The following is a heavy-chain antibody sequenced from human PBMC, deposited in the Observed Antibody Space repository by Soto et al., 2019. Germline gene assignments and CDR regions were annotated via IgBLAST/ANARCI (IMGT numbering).Heavy chain of an antibody. V-gene: IGHV3-74*01. J-gene: IGHJ3*02. D-gene: IGHD3-3*01. CDR3: ARATYYDFWSGDPNAFDI. CDR2: INYDGSNK. Sequence: GGSLRLSCAASGFTFSSYGMHWVRQDPGKGLEWVSGINYDGSNKSYADSVKGRFTISRDNAKNTLYLQMNSLRAEDTAVYYCARATYYDFWSGDPNAFDIWGQGTMVTVSS. CDR1: GFTFSSYG.